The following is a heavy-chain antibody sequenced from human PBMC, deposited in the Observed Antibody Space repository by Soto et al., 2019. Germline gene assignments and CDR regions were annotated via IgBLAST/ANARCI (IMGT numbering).Heavy chain of an antibody. CDR3: ARWNSSSSGGLVV. CDR2: LNPNIGGT. D-gene: IGHD6-6*01. CDR1: GYTFTGYY. Sequence: ASVKVSCKASGYTFTGYYIPWVGPAPGQGLEWMGWLNPNIGGTNYAQKFQVRVTMIRYTSIGTTEMALSSVRADDTALYYCARWNSSSSGGLVVLGQGSTVNVSS. V-gene: IGHV1-2*02. J-gene: IGHJ6*02.